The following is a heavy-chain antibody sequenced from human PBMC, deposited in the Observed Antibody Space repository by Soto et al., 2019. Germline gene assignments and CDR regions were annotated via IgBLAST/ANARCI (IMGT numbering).Heavy chain of an antibody. V-gene: IGHV3-21*06. D-gene: IGHD7-27*01. CDR1: GFTFTRYS. CDR2: ISSTTNYI. CDR3: PRESEDLTSNFDY. J-gene: IGHJ4*02. Sequence: PGGSLRLSCAASGFTFTRYSMNWVRQAPGKGLEWVSSISSTTNYIYYGDSMKGRFTISRDNAKNSLYLEMNSLRAEDTAVYSCPRESEDLTSNFDYWGQGTLVTVYS.